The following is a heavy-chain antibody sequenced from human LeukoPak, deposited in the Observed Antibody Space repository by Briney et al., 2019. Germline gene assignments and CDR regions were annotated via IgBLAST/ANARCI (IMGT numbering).Heavy chain of an antibody. CDR2: IYYSGST. J-gene: IGHJ4*02. CDR3: ARRGYCSSTSCYRQQQLYYFDY. Sequence: KTSETLSLTCTVSGGSISSYYWSWIRQPPGKGLEWIGYIYYSGSTNYNPSLKSRVTISVDTSKNQFSLKLSSVTAADTAVYYCARRGYCSSTSCYRQQQLYYFDYWGQGTLVTVSS. V-gene: IGHV4-59*12. D-gene: IGHD2-2*02. CDR1: GGSISSYY.